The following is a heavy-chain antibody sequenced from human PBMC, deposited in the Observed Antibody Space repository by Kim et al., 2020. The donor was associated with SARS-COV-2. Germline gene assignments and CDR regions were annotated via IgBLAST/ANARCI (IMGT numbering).Heavy chain of an antibody. CDR3: AKEAGGTMIVVEDYFDY. Sequence: GGSLRLSCAASGFTFSSYGMHWVRQAPGKGLEWVAVISYDGSNKYYADSVKGRFTISRDNSKNTLYLQMNSLRAEDTAVYYCAKEAGGTMIVVEDYFDYWGQGTLVTVSS. D-gene: IGHD3-22*01. CDR2: ISYDGSNK. J-gene: IGHJ4*02. V-gene: IGHV3-30*18. CDR1: GFTFSSYG.